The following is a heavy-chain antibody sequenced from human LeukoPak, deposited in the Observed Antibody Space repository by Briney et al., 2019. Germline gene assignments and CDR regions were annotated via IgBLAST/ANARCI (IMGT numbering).Heavy chain of an antibody. CDR3: ARSPTKRVPEDY. CDR1: GGSFSGYY. CDR2: IFHSGST. V-gene: IGHV4-34*12. D-gene: IGHD2-2*01. J-gene: IGHJ4*02. Sequence: SETLSLTCAVYGGSFSGYYWSWIRQPPGKGLEWIGQIFHSGSTSYSPSLKSRDTISMDKSKNQISLRLTSVTAADTAVYYCARSPTKRVPEDYWGQGTLVTVSS.